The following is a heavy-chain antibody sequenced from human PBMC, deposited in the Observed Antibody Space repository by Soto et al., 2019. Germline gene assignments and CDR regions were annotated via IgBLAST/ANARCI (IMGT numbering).Heavy chain of an antibody. V-gene: IGHV3-74*01. J-gene: IGHJ4*02. Sequence: EVQLVESGGGLVQPGGSLRLSCAASGFSFSSYWIHWVRQAPGKGLVWVSRIKTDGSSTDYAGSVKGRFTISRDNAKNTLYLQINRLSAEDTAVYYCAKREGNTYGLFHWGQGTLVTVSS. D-gene: IGHD5-18*01. CDR1: GFSFSSYW. CDR2: IKTDGSST. CDR3: AKREGNTYGLFH.